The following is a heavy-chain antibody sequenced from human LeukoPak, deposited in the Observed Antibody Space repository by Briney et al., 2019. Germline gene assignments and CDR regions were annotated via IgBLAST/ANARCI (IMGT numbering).Heavy chain of an antibody. CDR2: IYYSGST. V-gene: IGHV4-30-4*01. Sequence: SETLSLTCTVSGGSISSGDYYWSWPRHPPGKGLEWIGYIYYSGSTYYNPSLKSRVTISVDTSKNQFSLKLSSVTGADTAVYYCARIVDIVATIGSPWFDPWGQGTLVTVSS. D-gene: IGHD5-12*01. CDR1: GGSISSGDYY. J-gene: IGHJ5*02. CDR3: ARIVDIVATIGSPWFDP.